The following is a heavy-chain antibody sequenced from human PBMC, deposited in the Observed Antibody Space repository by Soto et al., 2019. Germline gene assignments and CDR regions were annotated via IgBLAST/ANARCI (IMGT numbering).Heavy chain of an antibody. D-gene: IGHD1-26*01. V-gene: IGHV1-24*01. J-gene: IGHJ4*02. Sequence: ASVKVSCQVAGYALTDLSMHWVRQAPGKGLEWMGGFDPEDGETIYAQKFQGRVTMTEDTSTDTAYMELSSLRSEDTAVYYCATGEDYFDYWGQGTLVTVSS. CDR2: FDPEDGET. CDR3: ATGEDYFDY. CDR1: GYALTDLS.